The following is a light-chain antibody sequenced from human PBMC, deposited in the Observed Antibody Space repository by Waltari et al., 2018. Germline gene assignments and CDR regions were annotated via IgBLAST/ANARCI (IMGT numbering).Light chain of an antibody. J-gene: IGKJ1*01. V-gene: IGKV3-15*01. Sequence: EIVMTQSPATLSVSPGERATLSCRASQSVTSNLAWYQQKPGQAPRLLIFGASTRAADIPARFSGSGSGTEFTLTISSLQSEDFAVYYYLQYNDWPPWTFGQGTKVEI. CDR1: QSVTSN. CDR3: LQYNDWPPWT. CDR2: GAS.